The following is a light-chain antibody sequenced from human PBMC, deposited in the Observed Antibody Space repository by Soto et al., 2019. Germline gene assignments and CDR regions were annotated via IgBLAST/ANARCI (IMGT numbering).Light chain of an antibody. Sequence: EIVMTQSPVTLSVSPGERAALSCRASQSVGSNFAWYQQRPGQAPRVLIYGTSTRATGVPARFSGSGSGTDFTLTISSLHSEDFAVYYCQQYNNWPYTFGQGTRLEIK. CDR3: QQYNNWPYT. J-gene: IGKJ2*01. V-gene: IGKV3-15*01. CDR2: GTS. CDR1: QSVGSN.